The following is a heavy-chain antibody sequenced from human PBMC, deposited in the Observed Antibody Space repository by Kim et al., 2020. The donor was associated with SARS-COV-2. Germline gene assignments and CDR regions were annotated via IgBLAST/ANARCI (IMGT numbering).Heavy chain of an antibody. CDR2: ISYDGSNK. CDR1: GFTFSSYA. J-gene: IGHJ3*02. D-gene: IGHD1-26*01. Sequence: GGSLRLSCAASGFTFSSYAMHWVRQAPGKGLEWVAVISYDGSNKYYADSVKGRFTISRDNSKNTLYLQMNSLRAEDTAVYYCARDHNVGARNDAFDIWG. V-gene: IGHV3-30-3*01. CDR3: ARDHNVGARNDAFDI.